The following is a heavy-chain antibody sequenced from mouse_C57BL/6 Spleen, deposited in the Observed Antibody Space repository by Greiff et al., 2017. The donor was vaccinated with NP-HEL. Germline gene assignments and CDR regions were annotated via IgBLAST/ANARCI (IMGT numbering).Heavy chain of an antibody. D-gene: IGHD3-1*01. CDR1: GYTFTSYW. CDR2: IDPSDSYT. Sequence: VKLQESGAELVKPGASVKLSCKASGYTFTSYWMQWVKQRPGQGLEWIGEIDPSDSYTNYNQKFKGKATLTVDTSSSTAYMQLSSLTSEDSAVYYCARSGGHWYFDVWGTGTTVTVSS. CDR3: ARSGGHWYFDV. V-gene: IGHV1-50*01. J-gene: IGHJ1*03.